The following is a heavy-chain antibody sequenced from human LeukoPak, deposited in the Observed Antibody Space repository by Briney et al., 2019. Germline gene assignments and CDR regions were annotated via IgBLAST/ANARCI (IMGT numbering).Heavy chain of an antibody. CDR1: GYTFTAYY. CDR2: INPNTGGT. J-gene: IGHJ1*01. V-gene: IGHV1-2*02. D-gene: IGHD3-10*01. Sequence: ASVKVSCKASGYTFTAYYMHWVQQAPGQGLEWMGWINPNTGGTNYAQKFQGRVNITRDTSISTAYMELSRLRSDDTAVYYCARVISGDENFQHWGQGTLVTVSS. CDR3: ARVISGDENFQH.